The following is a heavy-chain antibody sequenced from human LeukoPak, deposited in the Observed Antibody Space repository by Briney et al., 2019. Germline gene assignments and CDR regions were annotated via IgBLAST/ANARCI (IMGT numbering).Heavy chain of an antibody. Sequence: PSETLSLTCTVSGGSIRGYYWSWIRQAAGMGLEWTGYILHLGSANYTPPLKSRATISMDLSENQFSLKLTSVTAADTAVYFCARGEMNCSRGSCFYFDYWGQGALVTVSS. CDR1: GGSIRGYY. D-gene: IGHD2-15*01. V-gene: IGHV4-59*01. CDR3: ARGEMNCSRGSCFYFDY. J-gene: IGHJ4*02. CDR2: ILHLGSA.